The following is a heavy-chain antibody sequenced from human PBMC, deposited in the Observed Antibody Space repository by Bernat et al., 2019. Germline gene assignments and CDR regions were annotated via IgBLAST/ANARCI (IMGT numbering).Heavy chain of an antibody. CDR3: AKEGGSYDYYYYGMDV. CDR1: GFTFSSYG. CDR2: ISYDGSNK. D-gene: IGHD1-26*01. J-gene: IGHJ6*02. Sequence: QVQLVESGGGVVQPGRSLRLSCAASGFTFSSYGMHWVRQAPGKGLEWVAIISYDGSNKYYADSVKGRFTISRDNSKNSLFLQMSSLRAEDTAVYYCAKEGGSYDYYYYGMDVWGQGTTVTVSS. V-gene: IGHV3-30*18.